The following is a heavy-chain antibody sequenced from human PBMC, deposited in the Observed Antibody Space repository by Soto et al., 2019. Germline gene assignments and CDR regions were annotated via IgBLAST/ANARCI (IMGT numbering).Heavy chain of an antibody. Sequence: GSLSLSCAASGFTFSIYAMSWVRQAPGKGLEWVSAISGSSSNTYYADSVKGRFTISRDNSKNTLFLQMNSLRAEDTAVYFCAKDPTFYYDRGYFDFWGQGTLVTVSS. CDR2: ISGSSSNT. CDR3: AKDPTFYYDRGYFDF. V-gene: IGHV3-23*01. J-gene: IGHJ4*02. D-gene: IGHD3-22*01. CDR1: GFTFSIYA.